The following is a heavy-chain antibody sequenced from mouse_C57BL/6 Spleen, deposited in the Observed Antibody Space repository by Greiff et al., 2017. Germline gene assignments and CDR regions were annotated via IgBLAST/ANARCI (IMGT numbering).Heavy chain of an antibody. D-gene: IGHD5-1-1*01. CDR3: TTCNAYDAAWFAY. V-gene: IGHV14-1*01. J-gene: IGHJ3*01. CDR2: IDPEDGDT. CDR1: GFNINDYY. Sequence: EVQLQQSGAELVRPGASVKLSCTASGFNINDYYMHWVKQRPEQGLEWIGRIDPEDGDTEYAPKVQGKATMTADTSSNTAYLQLSRLTSEDTVVYYCTTCNAYDAAWFAYWGQGTLVTVSA.